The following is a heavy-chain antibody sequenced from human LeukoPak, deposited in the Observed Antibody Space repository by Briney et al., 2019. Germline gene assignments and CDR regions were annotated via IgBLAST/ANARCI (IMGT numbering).Heavy chain of an antibody. D-gene: IGHD4-23*01. CDR1: GFTFSSYG. Sequence: GGSLRLSCAASGFTFSSYGMHWVRQAPGKGLEWVAVIWYDGSNKYYADSVKGRFTISRDNSKNTLYLQMNSLRAEDTAVYYRAREWDYGGNSAFDIWGQGTMVTVSS. CDR2: IWYDGSNK. V-gene: IGHV3-33*01. CDR3: AREWDYGGNSAFDI. J-gene: IGHJ3*02.